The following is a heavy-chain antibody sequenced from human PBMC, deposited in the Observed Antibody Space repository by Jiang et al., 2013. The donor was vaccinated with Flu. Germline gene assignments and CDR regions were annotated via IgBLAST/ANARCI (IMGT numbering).Heavy chain of an antibody. CDR1: GFTFSNYA. Sequence: LVHPGGSLRLSCAASGFTFSNYAMNWVRQAPGTGLEWVSQISGSGGSTYYADTVKGRFTISRDNSKNTLYLHMNSLRTEDTALYYCSKRRRDGYNSPIDYWGQGTLVTVSS. J-gene: IGHJ4*02. CDR2: ISGSGGST. D-gene: IGHD5-24*01. V-gene: IGHV3-23*01. CDR3: SKRRRDGYNSPIDY.